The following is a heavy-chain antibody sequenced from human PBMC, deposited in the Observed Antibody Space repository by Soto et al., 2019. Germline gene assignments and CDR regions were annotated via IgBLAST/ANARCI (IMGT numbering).Heavy chain of an antibody. CDR1: GYTFTNFG. CDR2: ISAYNGNT. CDR3: ARGGTPMDY. V-gene: IGHV1-18*01. D-gene: IGHD3-16*01. Sequence: DSVRVSCKAAGYTFTNFGISWVRQAPGQGLEWMGWISAYNGNTNYAQNFQGRVTMTTDTSTSTAYMELRSLRSDDTAVYYCARGGTPMDYWGQGTLVTVSS. J-gene: IGHJ4*02.